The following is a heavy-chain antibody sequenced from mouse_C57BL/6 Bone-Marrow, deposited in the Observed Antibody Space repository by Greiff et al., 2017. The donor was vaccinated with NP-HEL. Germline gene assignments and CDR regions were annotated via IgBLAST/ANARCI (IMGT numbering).Heavy chain of an antibody. CDR3: AREGGSYYWYFDV. CDR2: IDPSDSYT. Sequence: QVQLQQPGAELVMPGASVKLSCKASGYTFPSYWMHWVQQRPGQGLEWIGEIDPSDSYTNYNQKFKGKSTLTVDKSSSTAYMQLSSLTSEDSAVYYCAREGGSYYWYFDVWGTGTTVTVSS. V-gene: IGHV1-69*01. D-gene: IGHD2-12*01. CDR1: GYTFPSYW. J-gene: IGHJ1*03.